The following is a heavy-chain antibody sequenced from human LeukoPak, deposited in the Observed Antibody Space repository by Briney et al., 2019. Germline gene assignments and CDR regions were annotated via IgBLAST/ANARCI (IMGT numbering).Heavy chain of an antibody. D-gene: IGHD1-26*01. CDR1: GFTFSSYS. CDR2: ISSSSGTM. CDR3: ARGGNYYNEAFDI. J-gene: IGHJ3*02. Sequence: GGPLRLSCAASGFTFSSYSMNWVRQAPGKGLEWISYISSSSGTMLYSDSVKGRFTISRDNARNSLFLPMSSLRAEDTAVYFCARGGNYYNEAFDIWGRGTMVTVSS. V-gene: IGHV3-48*01.